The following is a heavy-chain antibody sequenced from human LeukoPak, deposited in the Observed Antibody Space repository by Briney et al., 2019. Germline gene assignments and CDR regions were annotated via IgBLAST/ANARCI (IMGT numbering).Heavy chain of an antibody. CDR3: ASWAGAAAGFSGPFDY. J-gene: IGHJ4*02. Sequence: GGSLRLSCAASGFTFSDYYMSWIRQAPGKGLEWVSYISSSGNTKYYADSVKGRLTISRDNAKNSLYLQMNSLSGDDTAVYYCASWAGAAAGFSGPFDYWGQGTLVTVSS. CDR1: GFTFSDYY. D-gene: IGHD6-13*01. CDR2: ISSSGNTK. V-gene: IGHV3-11*04.